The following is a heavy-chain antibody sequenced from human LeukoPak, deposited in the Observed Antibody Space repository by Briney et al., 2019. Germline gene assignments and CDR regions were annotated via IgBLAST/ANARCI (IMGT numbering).Heavy chain of an antibody. J-gene: IGHJ4*02. CDR1: GYTFTGYY. CDR2: INPNSGGT. CDR3: ARTYYDILTGYYFRIDY. Sequence: GASVKVSCKASGYTFTGYYMHWVRQAPGQGLEWLGWINPNSGGTNYAQKFQGRVTMTRDTSISTAYMELSRLRSDDTAVYSCARTYYDILTGYYFRIDYWGQGTLVTVSS. V-gene: IGHV1-2*02. D-gene: IGHD3-9*01.